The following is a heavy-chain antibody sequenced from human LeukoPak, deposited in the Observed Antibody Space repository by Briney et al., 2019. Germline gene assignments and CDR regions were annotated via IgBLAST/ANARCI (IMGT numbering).Heavy chain of an antibody. CDR1: GFTFSSYA. CDR3: AKDGFSTAWVGDSSGYYYVYPYYFDY. CDR2: ISGSGGST. Sequence: GRSLRLSCAASGFTFSSYAMSWVRQAPGKGLEWVSAISGSGGSTYYADSVKGRFTISRDNSKNTLYLQMNSLRAEDTAVYYCAKDGFSTAWVGDSSGYYYVYPYYFDYWGQGTLVTVSS. V-gene: IGHV3-23*01. D-gene: IGHD3-22*01. J-gene: IGHJ4*02.